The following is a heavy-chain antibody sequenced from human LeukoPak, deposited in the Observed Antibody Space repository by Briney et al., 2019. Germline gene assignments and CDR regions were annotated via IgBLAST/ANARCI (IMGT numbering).Heavy chain of an antibody. CDR1: GFTVITSY. D-gene: IGHD3-9*01. V-gene: IGHV3-53*01. J-gene: IGHJ4*01. Sequence: GGSLRLSCAASGFTVITSYMSWVRQAPGKGLEWVSVIFREGTTYYADSVKGRFTISRDNAKNSLYLQMNNLRVEDTAMYYCAGGTGFIIKDWGQGTLVTVSS. CDR2: IFREGTT. CDR3: AGGTGFIIKD.